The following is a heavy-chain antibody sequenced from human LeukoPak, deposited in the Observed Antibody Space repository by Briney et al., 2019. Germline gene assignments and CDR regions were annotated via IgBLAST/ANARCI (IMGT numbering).Heavy chain of an antibody. CDR2: ISGSGGST. CDR1: GFTVSSNY. J-gene: IGHJ4*02. D-gene: IGHD3-10*01. CDR3: AKDYVYYGSGTVDY. Sequence: GSLRLSCAASGFTVSSNYMSWVRQAPGKGLEWVSAISGSGGSTYYADSVKGRFTISRDNSKNTLYLQMNSLRAEDTAVYYCAKDYVYYGSGTVDYWGQGTLVTVSS. V-gene: IGHV3-23*01.